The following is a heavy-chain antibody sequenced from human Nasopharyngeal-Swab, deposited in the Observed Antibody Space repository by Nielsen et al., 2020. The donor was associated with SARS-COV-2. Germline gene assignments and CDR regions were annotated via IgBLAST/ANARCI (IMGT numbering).Heavy chain of an antibody. CDR1: GFLFSGDG. CDR2: ISYDGSNK. D-gene: IGHD3-9*01. CDR3: AKDRYFAHYYFDY. V-gene: IGHV3-30*18. J-gene: IGHJ4*02. Sequence: GGSLSLSCAASGFLFSGDGMHWVRQAPGKGLEWVALISYDGSNKFYADSVKGRFTISRDNSKNTLYLQMNSLRAEDTAVYYCAKDRYFAHYYFDYWGQGTLVTVSS.